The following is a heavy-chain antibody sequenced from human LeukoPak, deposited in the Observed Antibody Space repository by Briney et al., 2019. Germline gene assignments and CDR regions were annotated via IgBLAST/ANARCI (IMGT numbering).Heavy chain of an antibody. V-gene: IGHV3-21*01. Sequence: GGSLRLSCAASGFTFSNYSMHWVRQAPGKGLEWVSSISSSRNYIYYAYSVKGRFTISRDNAKNSLYLQMNSLRAEDTAVYYCASFSSFSSGWSQRDPPARGYMDVWGKGTTVIISS. D-gene: IGHD6-19*01. CDR2: ISSSRNYI. J-gene: IGHJ6*03. CDR1: GFTFSNYS. CDR3: ASFSSFSSGWSQRDPPARGYMDV.